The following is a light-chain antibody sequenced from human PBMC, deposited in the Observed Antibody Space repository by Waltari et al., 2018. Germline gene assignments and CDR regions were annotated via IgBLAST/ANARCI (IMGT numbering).Light chain of an antibody. CDR2: DDG. J-gene: IGLJ1*01. CDR1: KIGSKN. V-gene: IGLV3-21*02. CDR3: QVWDSGSDHYV. Sequence: SYVLTQPPSVSVAPGQTARITCEGNKIGSKNVHWYQHKPGQAPVLVVYDDGDRPSGIRERFSGSNSGNTATLTISRVEAGDEADYYCQVWDSGSDHYVFGTVTTVAVL.